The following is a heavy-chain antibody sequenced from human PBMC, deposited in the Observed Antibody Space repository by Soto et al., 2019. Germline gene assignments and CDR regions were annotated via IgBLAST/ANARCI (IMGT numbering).Heavy chain of an antibody. J-gene: IGHJ4*02. CDR1: GGSISSGGYY. D-gene: IGHD5-18*01. CDR3: ARSITDTAMAPDY. V-gene: IGHV4-31*03. CDR2: IYYSGST. Sequence: SETLSLTCTVSGGSISSGGYYWSWIRQHPGKGLEWIGYIYYSGSTYYNPSLKSRVTISVDTSKNQFSLKLSSVTAADTAAYYCARSITDTAMAPDYWGQGTLVTVSS.